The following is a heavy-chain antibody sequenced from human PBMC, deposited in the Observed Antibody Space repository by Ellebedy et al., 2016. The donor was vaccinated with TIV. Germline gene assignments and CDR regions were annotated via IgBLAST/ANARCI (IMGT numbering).Heavy chain of an antibody. CDR2: IFYSGSA. CDR3: ARMDTLSWSFYFDL. D-gene: IGHD5-18*01. V-gene: IGHV4-59*01. CDR1: AGSIGSYY. J-gene: IGHJ4*02. Sequence: SETLSLTXTVSAGSIGSYYLTWIRQSPGKGLEWIGNIFYSGSANYNPSLKSRVTFSIDTSRKQFSLNLRSVTAADTAIYYCARMDTLSWSFYFDLWGQGRLVTVSS.